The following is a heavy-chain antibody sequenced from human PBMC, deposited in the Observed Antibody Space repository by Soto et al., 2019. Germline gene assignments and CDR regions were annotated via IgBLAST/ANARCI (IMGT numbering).Heavy chain of an antibody. J-gene: IGHJ4*02. Sequence: QVHLVQSGAEVKKPGASVKVSCKGSGYTFTSYGITWVRQAPGQGLEWMGWISAHNGNTDYAQKLQGIVTVTRDTSTSTAYMELRSLRSEDTAVYYCARGRYGDYWGQGALVTVSS. V-gene: IGHV1-18*01. CDR3: ARGRYGDY. CDR2: ISAHNGNT. CDR1: GYTFTSYG. D-gene: IGHD1-1*01.